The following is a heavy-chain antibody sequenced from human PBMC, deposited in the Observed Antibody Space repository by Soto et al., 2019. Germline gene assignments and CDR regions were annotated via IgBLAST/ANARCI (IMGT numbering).Heavy chain of an antibody. CDR2: LSGSGGNT. Sequence: GGSLILSCAASGFTFSTYAMSWVRQAPGKGLEWVSSLSGSGGNTYYADSVKGRFTISRDNSKTTLYLQMNSLRAEDTAVYYCAKDQEVVSAVSHLDHWGQGTLVTVSS. V-gene: IGHV3-23*01. CDR1: GFTFSTYA. CDR3: AKDQEVVSAVSHLDH. J-gene: IGHJ4*02. D-gene: IGHD2-15*01.